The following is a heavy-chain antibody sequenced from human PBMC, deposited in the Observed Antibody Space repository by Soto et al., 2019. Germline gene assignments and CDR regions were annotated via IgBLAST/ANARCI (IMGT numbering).Heavy chain of an antibody. CDR1: GGSISSGDYY. J-gene: IGHJ5*02. Sequence: QVQLQESGPGLVKPSQTLSLTCTVSGGSISSGDYYWSWIRQPPGKGLEWIGYICYSGSTYYNPSLKSRVTISVDTSKNQFSLKLSSVTAADTAVYYCARQYYYDSSGSNWFDPWGQGTLVTVSS. V-gene: IGHV4-30-4*01. D-gene: IGHD3-22*01. CDR2: ICYSGST. CDR3: ARQYYYDSSGSNWFDP.